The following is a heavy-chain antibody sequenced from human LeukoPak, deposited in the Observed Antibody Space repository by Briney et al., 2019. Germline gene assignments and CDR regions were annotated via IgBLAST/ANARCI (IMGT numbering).Heavy chain of an antibody. D-gene: IGHD1-26*01. CDR1: GGSISSGGYS. V-gene: IGHV4-30-2*01. Sequence: SETLSLTCAVSGGSISSGGYSWSWIRQPPGKGLEWIGYIYHSGSTYYNPSLKSRVTISVDTSKNQFSLKLSSVTAADTAVYYCARVGAPDYYFDYWGQGTLVTVSS. CDR2: IYHSGST. J-gene: IGHJ4*02. CDR3: ARVGAPDYYFDY.